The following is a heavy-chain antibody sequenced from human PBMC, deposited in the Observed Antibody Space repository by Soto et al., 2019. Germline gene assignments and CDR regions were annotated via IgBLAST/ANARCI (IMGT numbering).Heavy chain of an antibody. V-gene: IGHV4-4*02. CDR2: IYHTGTT. J-gene: IGHJ6*02. D-gene: IGHD3-10*01. Sequence: SETLSLTSVVPPGSISTTNGKVGVRQPPGMGLEWIGEIYHTGTTTYNPSLKSRVTMSVDTSKNQFSLRLSFVTAADTAVYYCATSSGSAYGLDVWGPGATVTVSS. CDR1: PGSISTTNG. CDR3: ATSSGSAYGLDV.